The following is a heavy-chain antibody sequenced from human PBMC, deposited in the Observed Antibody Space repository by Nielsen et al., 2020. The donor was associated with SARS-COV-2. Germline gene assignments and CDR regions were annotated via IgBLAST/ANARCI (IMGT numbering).Heavy chain of an antibody. CDR2: ISSSSSYI. V-gene: IGHV3-21*04. CDR3: AKDWGITMIVASHDAFDI. D-gene: IGHD3-22*01. J-gene: IGHJ3*02. Sequence: GESLKISCAASGFTFSSYSMNWVRQAPGKGLEWVSSISSSSSYIYYADSVKGRFTISRDNSKNTLYLQMNSLRAEDTAVYYCAKDWGITMIVASHDAFDIWGQGTMVTVSS. CDR1: GFTFSSYS.